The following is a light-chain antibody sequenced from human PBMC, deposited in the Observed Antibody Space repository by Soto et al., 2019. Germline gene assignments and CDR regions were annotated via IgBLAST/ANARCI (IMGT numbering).Light chain of an antibody. J-gene: IGLJ1*01. Sequence: QSALTQPPSASGSPGQSVTISCTGTSSDVGSYDYVSWYQQHPGNAPKLMVFEVNKRPSGVPDRFSGSKSGNTASLAVAGLQAEDEADYYGSSYTISNTLPVVFGTGTKVTV. CDR2: EVN. CDR3: SSYTISNTLPVV. CDR1: SSDVGSYDY. V-gene: IGLV2-8*01.